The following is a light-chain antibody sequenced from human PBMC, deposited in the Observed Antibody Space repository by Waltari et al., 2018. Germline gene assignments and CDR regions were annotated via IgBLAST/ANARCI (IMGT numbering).Light chain of an antibody. CDR3: QTWDTNTGI. V-gene: IGLV3-1*01. Sequence: YWYQQKSGQSPVLVIYEDAKRPSGIPERFSGSNSGNTATLTISGTQAMDEADYYCQTWDTNTGIFGGGTKLTVL. J-gene: IGLJ2*01. CDR2: EDA.